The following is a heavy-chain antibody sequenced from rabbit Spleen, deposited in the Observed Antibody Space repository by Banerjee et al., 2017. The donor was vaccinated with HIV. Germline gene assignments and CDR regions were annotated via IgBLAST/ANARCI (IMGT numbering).Heavy chain of an antibody. Sequence: QSLEESGGGLVKPGASLTLTCKASGFSLDSGYDMCWVRQVPGKGLEWIASIYAGSSGATYSATWAKGRFTISKTSSTSVTMQLPTITAPYTATSFCGTDINPTLSTDSGVPWGPGTLVTVS. CDR1: GFSLDSGYD. CDR2: IYAGSSGAT. J-gene: IGHJ6*02. CDR3: GTDINPTLSTDSGVP. D-gene: IGHD3-1*01. V-gene: IGHV1S40*01.